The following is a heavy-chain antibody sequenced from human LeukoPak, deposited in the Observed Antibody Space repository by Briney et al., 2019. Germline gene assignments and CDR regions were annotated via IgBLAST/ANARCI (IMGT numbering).Heavy chain of an antibody. Sequence: ASVKVSCKASGYTFTGYYMHWVRQTPGQGLEWMGWINPNSGGTNYAQKFQGRVTMTRDTSISTAYMELSRLRSDDTAVYYCARDHTPYYYDSSGYPRAAFDIWGQGTMVTVSS. CDR3: ARDHTPYYYDSSGYPRAAFDI. CDR2: INPNSGGT. J-gene: IGHJ3*02. CDR1: GYTFTGYY. D-gene: IGHD3-22*01. V-gene: IGHV1-2*02.